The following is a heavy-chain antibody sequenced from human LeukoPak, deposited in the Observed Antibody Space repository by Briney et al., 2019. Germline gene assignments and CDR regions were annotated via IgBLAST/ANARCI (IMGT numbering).Heavy chain of an antibody. J-gene: IGHJ4*02. D-gene: IGHD2-21*01. Sequence: PSETLSLTCGVFGVSINDYYWSGIRQSPGKGLEWIGEISHTEGTRYNPSLESRVTMSVGTSEHQLSLKLIFVTAADTAVYNRARIRCGHSGSLCYNHWGLGTLVTVSS. CDR3: ARIRCGHSGSLCYNH. V-gene: IGHV4-34*01. CDR2: ISHTEGT. CDR1: GVSINDYY.